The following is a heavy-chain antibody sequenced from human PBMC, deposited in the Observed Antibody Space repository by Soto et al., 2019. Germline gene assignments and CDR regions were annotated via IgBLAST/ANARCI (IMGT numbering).Heavy chain of an antibody. CDR2: IYYSGST. V-gene: IGHV4-31*03. CDR3: GRGVNYCDRSGSSWLDL. D-gene: IGHD3-22*01. Sequence: TLSLTCTVSGDSISSGGYYWSWIRQHPGKGLEWIGYIYYSGSTYYNPSLKSRVTISVDTSKNQFSLHLTSVTPEDTAVYYCGRGVNYCDRSGSSWLDLWGQAALVTFS. CDR1: GDSISSGGYY. J-gene: IGHJ5*02.